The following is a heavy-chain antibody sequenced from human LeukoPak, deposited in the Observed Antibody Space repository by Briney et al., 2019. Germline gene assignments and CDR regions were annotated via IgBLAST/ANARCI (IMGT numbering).Heavy chain of an antibody. V-gene: IGHV6-1*01. CDR2: TYYRSKWYN. Sequence: SQTLSLTCAISGDSVSNNSAAWNWIRQSPSRGLEWLGRTYYRSKWYNDYAVSVKSRITINPDTSKNQFSLQLNSVTPEDTAVYYCARAVHTGYSSGWLNWFDPWGQGTLVTVSS. CDR3: ARAVHTGYSSGWLNWFDP. J-gene: IGHJ5*02. D-gene: IGHD6-19*01. CDR1: GDSVSNNSAA.